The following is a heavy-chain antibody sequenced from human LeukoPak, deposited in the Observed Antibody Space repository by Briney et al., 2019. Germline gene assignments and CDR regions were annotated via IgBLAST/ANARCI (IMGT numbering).Heavy chain of an antibody. J-gene: IGHJ6*02. CDR3: ARRHIVATIHYGMDV. D-gene: IGHD5-12*01. CDR1: GGSISSSNW. Sequence: SETLSLTCAVSGGSISSSNWWNWVRQPPGKGLEWIGEIYHSGSTNHNPSLENRVTISVDKSKNQFSLRLNSVTAADTAAYYCARRHIVATIHYGMDVWGQGTTVTVSS. CDR2: IYHSGST. V-gene: IGHV4-4*02.